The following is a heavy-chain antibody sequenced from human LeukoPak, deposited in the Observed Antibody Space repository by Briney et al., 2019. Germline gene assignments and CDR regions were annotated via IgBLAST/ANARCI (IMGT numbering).Heavy chain of an antibody. CDR1: GGTFSSYA. CDR3: ASRVYCSGGSCYSGALDI. J-gene: IGHJ3*02. CDR2: IIPIFGTA. D-gene: IGHD2-15*01. Sequence: SVKVSCKASGGTFSSYAISWVRQAPGRGLEWMGRIIPIFGTANYAQKFQGRVTITTDESTSTAYMELSSLRSEDTAVYYCASRVYCSGGSCYSGALDIWGRGTMVTVSS. V-gene: IGHV1-69*05.